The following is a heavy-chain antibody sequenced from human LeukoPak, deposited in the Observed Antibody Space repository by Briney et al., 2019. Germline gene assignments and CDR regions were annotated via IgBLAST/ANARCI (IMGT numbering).Heavy chain of an antibody. CDR3: ARGYCSSTSCYRRDYYYMDV. D-gene: IGHD2-2*01. Sequence: SETLSLTCTVSGGSISSGDYYWSWIRQPPGKGLEWIGYIYYIGSTYYNPSLKSRCTITVDTSKNTSSMTLSSVTAADTAVYYCARGYCSSTSCYRRDYYYMDVWGKGTTVTVSS. J-gene: IGHJ6*03. CDR1: GGSISSGDYY. V-gene: IGHV4-30-4*08. CDR2: IYYIGST.